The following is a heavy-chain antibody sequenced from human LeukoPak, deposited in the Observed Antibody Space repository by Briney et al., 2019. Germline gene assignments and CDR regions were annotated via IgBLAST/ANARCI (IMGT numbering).Heavy chain of an antibody. CDR3: AKGVRNYYGSGYDY. CDR2: ISGSGGST. J-gene: IGHJ4*02. CDR1: GFTFSSYA. V-gene: IGHV3-23*01. Sequence: GGSLRLSCAASGFTFSSYAMSWVRQAPGKGLEWVSGISGSGGSTYYADSVKGRFTISRDNSKNTLYLQMNSLRAEDTAIYYCAKGVRNYYGSGYDYWGQGTLVTVSS. D-gene: IGHD3-10*01.